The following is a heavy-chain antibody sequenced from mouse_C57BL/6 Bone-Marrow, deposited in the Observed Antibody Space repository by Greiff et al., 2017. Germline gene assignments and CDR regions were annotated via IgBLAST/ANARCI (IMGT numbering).Heavy chain of an antibody. CDR2: IYPGGGYT. CDR3: ARYYDGSSYDAMDY. Sequence: QVQLQQSGAELVRPGTSVKMSCKASGYTFTNYWIGWAKQRPGHGLEWIGDIYPGGGYTNYNEKFKGKATLTADKSSSTAYMQFSNLTSEDSAIYYCARYYDGSSYDAMDYWGQGTSVTVSS. V-gene: IGHV1-63*01. CDR1: GYTFTNYW. D-gene: IGHD1-1*01. J-gene: IGHJ4*01.